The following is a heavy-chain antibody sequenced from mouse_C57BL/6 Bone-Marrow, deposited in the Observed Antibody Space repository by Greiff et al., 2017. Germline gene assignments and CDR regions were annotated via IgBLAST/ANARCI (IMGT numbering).Heavy chain of an antibody. CDR3: TTYDGYYAMDY. J-gene: IGHJ4*01. CDR1: GFNIKDDY. Sequence: EVQLLESGAELVRPGASVKLSCTASGFNIKDDYMHWVKQRPEQGLEWIGWIDPENGDTEYASKFQGKATITADTSSNTAYLQLSSLTSEDTAVYYCTTYDGYYAMDYWGQGTSVTVSS. V-gene: IGHV14-4*01. D-gene: IGHD2-3*01. CDR2: IDPENGDT.